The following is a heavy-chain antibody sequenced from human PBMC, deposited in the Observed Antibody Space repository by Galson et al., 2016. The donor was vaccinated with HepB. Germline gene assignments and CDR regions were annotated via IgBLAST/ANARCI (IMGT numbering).Heavy chain of an antibody. CDR2: VYHSGST. V-gene: IGHV4-39*02. Sequence: SETLSLTCTVSNGSTSSSRYYWGWIRQPPGKGLEWIGSVYHSGSTYYNPSLNTRVTISIDTSNNHFSLKLSPVTAADTAVYYCARIPLIRGVIIRGPFDHWGQGTLVTVSS. CDR1: NGSTSSSRYY. D-gene: IGHD3-10*01. CDR3: ARIPLIRGVIIRGPFDH. J-gene: IGHJ4*02.